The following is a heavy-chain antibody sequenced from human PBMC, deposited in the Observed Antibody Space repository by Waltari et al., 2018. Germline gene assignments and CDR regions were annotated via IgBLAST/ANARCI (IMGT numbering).Heavy chain of an antibody. V-gene: IGHV3-21*01. Sequence: EVQLVESGGGLVKPGGSLRLSCAASGFPFSTYSMNWVRQTPGKGLEWVSSISSGGHYIYYADSVKGRFTTSRDNAKNSLYLQMNSLGAEDTAVYYCAGTPVEDHLPNWFDPWGQGTLVTVSS. CDR2: ISSGGHYI. J-gene: IGHJ5*02. CDR3: AGTPVEDHLPNWFDP. CDR1: GFPFSTYS.